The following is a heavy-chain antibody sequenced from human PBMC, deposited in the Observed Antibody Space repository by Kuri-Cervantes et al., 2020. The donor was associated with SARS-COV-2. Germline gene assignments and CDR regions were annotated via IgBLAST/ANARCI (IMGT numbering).Heavy chain of an antibody. J-gene: IGHJ4*02. V-gene: IGHV3-30*18. CDR1: GFTFSSYG. D-gene: IGHD2-2*02. CDR3: VKALLLYPDY. Sequence: GESLKISCAASGFTFSSYGMHWVRQAPGKGLEWVAVISHDGRKQYFADSVKGRFTISRDNSKNTLYLQMNSLRAEDTAVYYCVKALLLYPDYWGQGTLVTVSS. CDR2: ISHDGRKQ.